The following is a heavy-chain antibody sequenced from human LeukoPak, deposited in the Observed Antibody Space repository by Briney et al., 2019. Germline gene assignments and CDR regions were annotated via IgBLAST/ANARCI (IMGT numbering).Heavy chain of an antibody. V-gene: IGHV4-59*08. D-gene: IGHD5-18*01. CDR2: IYYSGST. CDR1: GGSISSYY. Sequence: KPSETLSLTCTVSGGSISSYYWSWIRQPPGKGLEWIACIYYSGSTNYNSSLKSRVTISVDTSKNEFSLKLSSVTAADTAVYYCARHLGFSYGETDALDICGQGTVVTVSS. CDR3: ARHLGFSYGETDALDI. J-gene: IGHJ3*02.